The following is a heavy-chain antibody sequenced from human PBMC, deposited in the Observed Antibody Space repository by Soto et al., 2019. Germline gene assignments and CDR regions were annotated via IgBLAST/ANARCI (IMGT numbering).Heavy chain of an antibody. CDR3: ATDRGSRTGS. V-gene: IGHV3-53*01. Sequence: VFLRHSCRASKVGSCGCQATRYRQAPGKGLDCVSIIYSGGSTYYADSVKGRFSISRDNSKNTVYLQMNSLRAEDSAVYFCATDRGSRTGSWGRGTLVTVPS. D-gene: IGHD2-8*02. CDR1: KVGSCGCQ. CDR2: IYSGGST. J-gene: IGHJ5*02.